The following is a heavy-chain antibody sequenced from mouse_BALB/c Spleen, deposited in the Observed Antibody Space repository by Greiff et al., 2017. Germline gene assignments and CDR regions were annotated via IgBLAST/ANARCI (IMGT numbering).Heavy chain of an antibody. CDR3: ARSLLWLRRGYYAMDY. CDR2: ISTYYGDA. Sequence: VQLQQSGAELVRPGVSVKISCKGSGYTFTDYAMHWVKQSHAKSLEWIGVISTYYGDASYNQKFKGKATMTVDKSSSTAYMELSRLTSEDSAIYYCARSLLWLRRGYYAMDYWGQGTSVTVSS. D-gene: IGHD2-9*01. CDR1: GYTFTDYA. J-gene: IGHJ4*01. V-gene: IGHV1S137*01.